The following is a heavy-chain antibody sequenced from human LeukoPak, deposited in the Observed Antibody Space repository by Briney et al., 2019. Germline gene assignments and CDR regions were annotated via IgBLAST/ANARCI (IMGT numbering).Heavy chain of an antibody. CDR1: GGSFSGYY. D-gene: IGHD3-22*01. V-gene: IGHV4-34*01. J-gene: IGHJ4*02. Sequence: PSETLSLTCAVYGGSFSGYYWSWIRQPPGKGLEWIGEINHSGSTNYNPSLKSRVTISVDTSKNQFSLKLSSVTAADTAVYYCARENYYDSSVIDYWGQGPLVTASS. CDR3: ARENYYDSSVIDY. CDR2: INHSGST.